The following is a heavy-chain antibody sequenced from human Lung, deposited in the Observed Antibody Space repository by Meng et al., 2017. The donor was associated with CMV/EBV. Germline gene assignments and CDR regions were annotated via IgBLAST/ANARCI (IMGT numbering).Heavy chain of an antibody. Sequence: GESLKISCAASGFTFSLYPMHWVRQAPGKGLEWMTVISYDGINKHYADSVKGRFTISRDNSRNTLYLQMDSLRPEDTAMYYCARSPGLDGSDWGTDCWGQGTLVTVSS. CDR3: ARSPGLDGSDWGTDC. V-gene: IGHV3-30*04. CDR2: ISYDGINK. CDR1: GFTFSLYP. J-gene: IGHJ4*02. D-gene: IGHD3-16*01.